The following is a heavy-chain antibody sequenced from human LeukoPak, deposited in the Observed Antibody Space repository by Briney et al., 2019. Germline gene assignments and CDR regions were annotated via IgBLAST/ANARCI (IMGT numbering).Heavy chain of an antibody. CDR2: INSDGSST. D-gene: IGHD3-9*01. CDR1: GFTFSSYW. CDR3: ARGGLGDILTGYFPIDY. J-gene: IGHJ4*02. V-gene: IGHV3-74*01. Sequence: GGSLRLSCAASGFTFSSYWMHWVRQAPGKGLVWVSRINSDGSSTSYADSVKGRFTISRDNAKNTLYLQMNSLRAEDTAVYYCARGGLGDILTGYFPIDYWGQGTLVTVSS.